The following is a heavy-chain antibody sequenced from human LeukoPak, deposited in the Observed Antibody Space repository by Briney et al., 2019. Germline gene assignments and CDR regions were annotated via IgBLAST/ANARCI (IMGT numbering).Heavy chain of an antibody. V-gene: IGHV3-74*01. J-gene: IGHJ4*02. CDR2: INPDGSST. CDR3: VRALGANDY. D-gene: IGHD1-26*01. Sequence: GGSLRLSCAASGFTFSSSWMHWVRPAPGKGLVWVSRINPDGSSTTYADSVKGRFTISRDNAKNTLYLQMDSLRAEDTAVYYCVRALGANDYWGQGTLGTVSS. CDR1: GFTFSSSW.